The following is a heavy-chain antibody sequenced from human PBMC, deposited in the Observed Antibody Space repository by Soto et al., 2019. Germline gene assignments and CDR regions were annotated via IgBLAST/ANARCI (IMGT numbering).Heavy chain of an antibody. CDR1: GCTFTGYY. V-gene: IGHV1-2*04. CDR2: INPNSGGT. Sequence: ASVKVYCKASGCTFTGYYLHWVGQAPGQGLEWMGWINPNSGGTNYTQKFQGWVTMTRDTSISTAYMELSRLRSDDTAVYYCATQRDYGDYGAFDYWGQGTLVTVSS. D-gene: IGHD4-17*01. J-gene: IGHJ4*02. CDR3: ATQRDYGDYGAFDY.